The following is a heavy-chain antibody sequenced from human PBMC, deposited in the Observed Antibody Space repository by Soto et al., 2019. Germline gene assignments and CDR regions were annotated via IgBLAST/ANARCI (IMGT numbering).Heavy chain of an antibody. J-gene: IGHJ6*02. CDR2: IYYSGSI. D-gene: IGHD6-13*01. Sequence: PSETLSLTCSVSGGSISSSSYYWGWIRQPPGKGLEWIGSIYYSGSIDYNPSLKSRVTISVDTSKNQFSLKLSSVTAADTAVYYCARLLLPQQLVYYYYGMDVWGQGTTVTVSS. CDR3: ARLLLPQQLVYYYYGMDV. CDR1: GGSISSSSYY. V-gene: IGHV4-39*01.